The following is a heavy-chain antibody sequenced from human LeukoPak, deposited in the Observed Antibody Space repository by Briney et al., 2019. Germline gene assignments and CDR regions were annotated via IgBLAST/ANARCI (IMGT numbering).Heavy chain of an antibody. V-gene: IGHV1-18*01. D-gene: IGHD3-22*01. CDR1: GYTFTSYG. J-gene: IGHJ4*02. CDR2: ISAYNGNT. Sequence: ASVKVSCKASGYTFTSYGISWVRQAPGQGLEWMGWISAYNGNTNYAQKLQGRVTMTTDTSTSTVYMELSSLRSEDTAVYYCARGRGENYYDSSGYYADLSYWGQGTLVTVSS. CDR3: ARGRGENYYDSSGYYADLSY.